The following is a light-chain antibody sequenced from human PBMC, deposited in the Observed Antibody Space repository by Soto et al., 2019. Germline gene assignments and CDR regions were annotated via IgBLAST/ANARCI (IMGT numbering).Light chain of an antibody. Sequence: QSALTQPASVSGSPRQSITISCTGTSSDVGGYNYVSWYQQHPGKAPQLIIYEVSNRPSGVSDRFSGSKSGNTASLTISDLQAEDEADYYCQSYDSGLIGLIFGTGTKLTVL. CDR1: SSDVGGYNY. J-gene: IGLJ2*01. V-gene: IGLV2-14*01. CDR3: QSYDSGLIGLI. CDR2: EVS.